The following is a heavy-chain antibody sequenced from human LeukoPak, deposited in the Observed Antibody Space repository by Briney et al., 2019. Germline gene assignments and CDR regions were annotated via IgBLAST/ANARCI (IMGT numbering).Heavy chain of an antibody. CDR2: IYYSGST. J-gene: IGHJ4*02. CDR1: GGSISSSSYY. D-gene: IGHD3-10*01. Sequence: PSETLSLTCTVSGGSISSSSYYWGWIRQPPGKGLEWIGSIYYSGSTYYNPSLKSRVTISVDTSKNQFSLKLSSVTAADTAVYYCAREGRITMPLDYWGQGTLVTVSS. V-gene: IGHV4-39*07. CDR3: AREGRITMPLDY.